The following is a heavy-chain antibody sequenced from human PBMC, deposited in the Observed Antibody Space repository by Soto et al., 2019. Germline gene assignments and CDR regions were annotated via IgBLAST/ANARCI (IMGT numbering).Heavy chain of an antibody. Sequence: EVQLVESGGGLVQPGRSLRLSCAASGFTFDDHAMHWVRQAPGKGLEWVSGISWSGAGIGYADSVKGRFTISRDNAKNSLYLQMNSLRAEDTALYYCAKDIGSAAADTYYFYGMDVWGQGTSVTVSS. J-gene: IGHJ6*02. D-gene: IGHD6-13*01. CDR2: ISWSGAGI. CDR1: GFTFDDHA. CDR3: AKDIGSAAADTYYFYGMDV. V-gene: IGHV3-9*01.